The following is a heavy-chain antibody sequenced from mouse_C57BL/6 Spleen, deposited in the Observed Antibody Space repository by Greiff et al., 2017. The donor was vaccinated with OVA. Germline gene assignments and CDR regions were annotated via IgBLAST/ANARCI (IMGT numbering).Heavy chain of an antibody. CDR2: ISYDGSN. CDR1: GYSITSGYY. Sequence: EVQLQQSGPGLVKPSQSLSLTCSVTGYSITSGYYWNWIRQFPGNKLEWMGYISYDGSNNYNPSLKNRISITRDTSKNQFFLKLNSVTTEDTATYYCARDSGDYYAMDYWGQGTSVTVSS. V-gene: IGHV3-6*01. J-gene: IGHJ4*01. D-gene: IGHD1-3*01. CDR3: ARDSGDYYAMDY.